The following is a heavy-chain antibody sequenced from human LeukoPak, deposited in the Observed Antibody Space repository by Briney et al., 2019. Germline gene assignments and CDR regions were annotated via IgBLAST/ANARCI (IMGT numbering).Heavy chain of an antibody. V-gene: IGHV4-4*07. D-gene: IGHD4-17*01. CDR1: GGSISSYY. CDR2: IYTSGST. J-gene: IGHJ3*02. CDR3: ARGALRVNDAFDI. Sequence: SETLSLTCTVSGGSISSYYWRWIRQPAGKGLEWIGRIYTSGSTNYNPSLKSRVTMSVDTSKNQFSLKLSSVTAADTAVYYCARGALRVNDAFDIWGQGTMVTVSS.